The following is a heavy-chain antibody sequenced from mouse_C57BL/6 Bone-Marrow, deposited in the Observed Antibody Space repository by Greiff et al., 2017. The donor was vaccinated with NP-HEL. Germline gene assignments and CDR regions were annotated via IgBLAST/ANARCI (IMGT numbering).Heavy chain of an antibody. V-gene: IGHV1-69*01. Sequence: QVQLQQPGAELVMPGASVKLSCKASGYTFTSYWMHWVKQRPGQGLEWIGEIDPSDSYTNYNQKFKGKSTLTVDKSSSTAYMQLSSLTSEDSAVYYCASEDYDGFAYWGQGTLVTVSA. D-gene: IGHD2-4*01. J-gene: IGHJ3*01. CDR3: ASEDYDGFAY. CDR2: IDPSDSYT. CDR1: GYTFTSYW.